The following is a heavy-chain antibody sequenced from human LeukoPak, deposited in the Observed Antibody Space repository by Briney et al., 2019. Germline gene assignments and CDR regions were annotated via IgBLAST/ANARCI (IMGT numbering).Heavy chain of an antibody. D-gene: IGHD3-3*01. V-gene: IGHV5-51*01. CDR3: ARQDYNFWSGYYNFDY. CDR2: IYPGDSDT. Sequence: GESLKISCKGSGYSFTNFLIGWGRQMPGKGLEWMGIIYPGDSDTRYSPSFQGQVTISADKSISTAYLQWSSLKASDTAMYYCARQDYNFWSGYYNFDYWGQGTLVTVSS. CDR1: GYSFTNFL. J-gene: IGHJ4*02.